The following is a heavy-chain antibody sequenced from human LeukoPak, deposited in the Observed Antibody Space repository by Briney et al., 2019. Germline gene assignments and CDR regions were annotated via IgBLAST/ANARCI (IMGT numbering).Heavy chain of an antibody. V-gene: IGHV4-59*01. CDR3: ARGGYSYEARYYFDY. J-gene: IGHJ4*02. CDR1: GGSISNYY. D-gene: IGHD5-18*01. Sequence: KPSETLSLTCTVSGGSISNYYWSWIRQPPGKGLEWIGYIYYSGSTNYNPSLKSRVTISVATSKNQFSLKLSSVTAADTAVYYCARGGYSYEARYYFDYWGQGTLVTVSS. CDR2: IYYSGST.